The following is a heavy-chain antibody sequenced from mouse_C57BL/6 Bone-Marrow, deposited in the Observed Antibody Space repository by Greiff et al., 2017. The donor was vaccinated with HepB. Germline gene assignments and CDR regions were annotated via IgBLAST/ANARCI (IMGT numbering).Heavy chain of an antibody. D-gene: IGHD2-3*01. CDR2: ISDGGSYT. CDR1: GFTFSSYA. Sequence: EVQGVESGGGLVKPGGSLKLSCAASGFTFSSYAMSWVRQTPEKRLEWVATISDGGSYTYYPDNVKGRFTISRDNAKNNLYLQMSHLKSEDTAMYYCARVFIYDGYSYYFDYWGQGTTLTVSS. V-gene: IGHV5-4*01. CDR3: ARVFIYDGYSYYFDY. J-gene: IGHJ2*01.